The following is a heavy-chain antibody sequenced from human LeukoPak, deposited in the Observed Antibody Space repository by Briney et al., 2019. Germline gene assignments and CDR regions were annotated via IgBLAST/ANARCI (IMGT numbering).Heavy chain of an antibody. Sequence: PGGSLRLSCSASGITISSYGMHWVRLAPGKGLEWVAVISYDGSNKYYADSVKGRFTISRDNSKNTLYLQINSLRAEDTAVYYCAKAGELGGGSFYMDVWGKGTTVTVS. J-gene: IGHJ6*03. V-gene: IGHV3-30*18. CDR2: ISYDGSNK. CDR1: GITISSYG. D-gene: IGHD1-26*01. CDR3: AKAGELGGGSFYMDV.